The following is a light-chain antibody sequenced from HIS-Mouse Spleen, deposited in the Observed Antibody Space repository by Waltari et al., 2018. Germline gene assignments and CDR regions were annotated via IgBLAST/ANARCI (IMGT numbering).Light chain of an antibody. CDR3: CSYAGSSTYV. CDR1: SSDVGIYNL. V-gene: IGLV2-23*01. Sequence: QSALTQPASVSGSPGPSLTISSTGTSSDVGIYNLFSWYQQHPGKAPKLMIYEGSKRPSGVSNRFSGSKSGNTASLTISGLRAEDEADYYCCSYAGSSTYVFGTGTKVTVL. J-gene: IGLJ1*01. CDR2: EGS.